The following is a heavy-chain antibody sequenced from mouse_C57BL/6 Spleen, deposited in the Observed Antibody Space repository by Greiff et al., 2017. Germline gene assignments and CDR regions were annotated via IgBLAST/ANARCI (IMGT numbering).Heavy chain of an antibody. CDR2: INYDGSST. Sequence: EVQRVESEGGLVQPGSSMKLSCTASGFTFSDYYMAWVRQVPEKGLEWVANINYDGSSTYYLDSLKSRFIISRDNAKNILYLQMSSLKSEDTATYYCARGDGNYVGAMDYWGQGTSVTVSS. V-gene: IGHV5-16*01. CDR3: ARGDGNYVGAMDY. D-gene: IGHD2-1*01. J-gene: IGHJ4*01. CDR1: GFTFSDYY.